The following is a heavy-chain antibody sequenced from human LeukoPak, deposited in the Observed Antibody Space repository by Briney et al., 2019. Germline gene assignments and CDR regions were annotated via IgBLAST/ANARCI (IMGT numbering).Heavy chain of an antibody. V-gene: IGHV1-69*05. Sequence: SVKVSCKASGGTFSSYAISWVRQAPGQGLEWMGRIIPIFGTANYAQKFQGRVTITTDESMNTAYMELSSLTSDDTDVYYCAKPEDYYRGRYHLDYWGEKPLLSVPS. CDR2: IIPIFGTA. J-gene: IGHJ4*02. D-gene: IGHD3-16*01. CDR3: AKPEDYYRGRYHLDY. CDR1: GGTFSSYA.